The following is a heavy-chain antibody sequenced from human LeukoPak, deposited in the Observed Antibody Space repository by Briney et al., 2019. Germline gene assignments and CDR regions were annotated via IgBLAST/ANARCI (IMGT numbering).Heavy chain of an antibody. J-gene: IGHJ6*02. V-gene: IGHV4-61*01. CDR3: ARSREYYYGMDV. CDR1: GDSVSGGSSY. Sequence: SETLSLTCTVSGDSVSGGSSYWSWIRQPPGKGLEWIGYMYYSGSTNYNPSLKSRVTISVDMSKNQFSPKLSSVTAADTAIYYCARSREYYYGMDVWGQGTTVIVSS. CDR2: MYYSGST.